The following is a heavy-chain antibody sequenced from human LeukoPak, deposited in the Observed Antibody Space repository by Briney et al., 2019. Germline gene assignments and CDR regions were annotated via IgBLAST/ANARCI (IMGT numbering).Heavy chain of an antibody. Sequence: EASVKVSCKASGYTFTGYYMHWVRQAPGQGLEWMGWISAYNGNTNYAQKLQGRVTMTTDTSTSTAYMELRSLRSDDTAVYYCAREGLRFLEWLSTPTDYWGQGTLVTVSS. CDR1: GYTFTGYY. CDR2: ISAYNGNT. CDR3: AREGLRFLEWLSTPTDY. J-gene: IGHJ4*02. D-gene: IGHD3-3*01. V-gene: IGHV1-18*04.